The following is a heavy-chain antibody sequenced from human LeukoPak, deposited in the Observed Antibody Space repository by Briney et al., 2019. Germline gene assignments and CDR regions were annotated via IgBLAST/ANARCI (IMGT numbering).Heavy chain of an antibody. Sequence: PSETLSLTCTVSGVSISSSTYFWGWIRQPPGKGLECLGAIYYNGNTNYNPSLKSRVTISVDTSKNQFSLKLSSVTAADTAVYYCAREGFSEGFDYWGQGTLVTVSS. D-gene: IGHD1-14*01. CDR3: AREGFSEGFDY. CDR1: GVSISSSTYF. V-gene: IGHV4-39*07. CDR2: IYYNGNT. J-gene: IGHJ4*02.